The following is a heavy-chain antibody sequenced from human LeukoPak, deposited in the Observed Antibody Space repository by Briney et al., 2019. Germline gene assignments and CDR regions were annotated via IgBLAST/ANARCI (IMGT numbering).Heavy chain of an antibody. D-gene: IGHD6-13*01. J-gene: IGHJ3*02. Sequence: GGSLRLSCVASGFTVSNNYMSWVRQAPGKGLEWVSVIFSDGSTYYTDSVKGRFTISRDNSKNTLYLQMNSLRAEDMAVYYCARDSEQQLVLGAFDIWGRGTMVTVSS. CDR2: IFSDGST. V-gene: IGHV3-66*01. CDR1: GFTVSNNY. CDR3: ARDSEQQLVLGAFDI.